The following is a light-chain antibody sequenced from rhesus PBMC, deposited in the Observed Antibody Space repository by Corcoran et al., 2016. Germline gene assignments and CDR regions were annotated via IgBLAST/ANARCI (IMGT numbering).Light chain of an antibody. V-gene: IGLV2-23*01. Sequence: QAALTQPPSVSGSPGQSVTISCTGTSSDIGGYTYVSWYQQHPGNAPKLMIYDVSKRPTGVSDRFSGSKSGNTASLTISWLQAEEEADYYCSSYAGSNTFIFGAGTRLTVL. J-gene: IGLJ1*01. CDR1: SSDIGGYTY. CDR3: SSYAGSNTFI. CDR2: DVS.